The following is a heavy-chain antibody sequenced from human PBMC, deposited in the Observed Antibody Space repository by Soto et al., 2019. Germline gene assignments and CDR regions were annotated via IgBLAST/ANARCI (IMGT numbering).Heavy chain of an antibody. Sequence: GGSLILSCAASGFTFSSYSMNWVRQAPGKGLEWVSSISSSSSYIYYADSVKGRFTISRDNAKNSLYLQMNSLRAEDTAVYYCARENYYYDSSGYYIHWGQGTLVTVSS. CDR1: GFTFSSYS. CDR3: ARENYYYDSSGYYIH. D-gene: IGHD3-22*01. J-gene: IGHJ4*02. V-gene: IGHV3-21*01. CDR2: ISSSSSYI.